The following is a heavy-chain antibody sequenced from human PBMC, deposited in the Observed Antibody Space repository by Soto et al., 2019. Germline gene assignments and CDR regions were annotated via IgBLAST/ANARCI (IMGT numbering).Heavy chain of an antibody. D-gene: IGHD6-13*01. CDR1: GFTFSSYA. CDR3: ARTIRYSSSWTHDAFDI. V-gene: IGHV3-30-3*01. Sequence: GGSLRLSCAASGFTFSSYAMHWVRQAPGKGLEWVAVISYDGSNKYYADSVKGRFTISRDNSKNTLYLQMNSLRAEDTAVYYCARTIRYSSSWTHDAFDIWGQGTMVTVSS. CDR2: ISYDGSNK. J-gene: IGHJ3*02.